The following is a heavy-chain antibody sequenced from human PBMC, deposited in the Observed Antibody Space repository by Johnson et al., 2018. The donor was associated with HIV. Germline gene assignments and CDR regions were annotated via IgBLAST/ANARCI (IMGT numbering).Heavy chain of an antibody. CDR3: ASPVVAPTRGIGAFDI. D-gene: IGHD2-2*01. CDR1: GFTFSSYA. V-gene: IGHV3-30*14. J-gene: IGHJ3*02. Sequence: QVHLVESGGGVVQPGRSLRLSCAASGFTFSSYAMHWVRQAPGKGLEWVAVISYDGSNKYYADSVKGRFTISRDNSKNTLYLQMNSLRAEDTAVYYCASPVVAPTRGIGAFDIWGQGTMVTVSS. CDR2: ISYDGSNK.